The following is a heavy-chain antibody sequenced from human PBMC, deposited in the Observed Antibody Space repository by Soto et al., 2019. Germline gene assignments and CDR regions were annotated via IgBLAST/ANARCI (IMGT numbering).Heavy chain of an antibody. V-gene: IGHV1-3*01. Sequence: ASVKVSCKASGYTFTSYALHWVRQAPGQRLEWMGWINAGDGKTKYSQKFQGRVTITRDTSASTVYLVLSSLTSEDTAVYYCARGIWNDHTYYYDSWGQGALVTSPQ. J-gene: IGHJ4*02. CDR1: GYTFTSYA. D-gene: IGHD1-1*01. CDR2: INAGDGKT. CDR3: ARGIWNDHTYYYDS.